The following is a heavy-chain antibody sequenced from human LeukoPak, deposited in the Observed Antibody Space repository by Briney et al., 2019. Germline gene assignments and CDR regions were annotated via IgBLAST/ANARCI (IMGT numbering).Heavy chain of an antibody. CDR3: AKDSVGAAGTGHFDY. Sequence: PGRSLRLSCATSGFTFSSYGIHWVRQAPGKGLEWVAVISYDGSDKYYADSVKGRFTISRDDSKNTLYLQMNSLRAEDTAVYYCAKDSVGAAGTGHFDYWGQGTLVTVSS. J-gene: IGHJ4*02. CDR1: GFTFSSYG. CDR2: ISYDGSDK. V-gene: IGHV3-30*18. D-gene: IGHD6-13*01.